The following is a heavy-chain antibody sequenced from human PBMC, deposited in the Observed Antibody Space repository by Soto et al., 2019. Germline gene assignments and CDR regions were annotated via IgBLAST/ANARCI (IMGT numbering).Heavy chain of an antibody. V-gene: IGHV2-26*01. D-gene: IGHD2-2*01. CDR2: ISSNDEK. CDR3: ALINDCSRTDCNLASFGP. Sequence: QVTLKESGPVVVKPTETLTLTCTVSGFSLSNARLGVSWIRQPPGKALEWLAHISSNDEKSYSTTLSNRLNISKDTSKRHVVLTMTNVDPVDSGTYYCALINDCSRTDCNLASFGPRGQETLVTISS. J-gene: IGHJ5*02. CDR1: GFSLSNARLG.